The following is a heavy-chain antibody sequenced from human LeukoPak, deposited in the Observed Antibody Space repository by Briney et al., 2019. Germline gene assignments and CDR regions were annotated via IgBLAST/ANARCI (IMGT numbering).Heavy chain of an antibody. V-gene: IGHV3-7*01. CDR3: VPLNWNPPGDFDR. CDR2: IKDDGSDK. Sequence: PGGSLRPSCAASGFTFSSYAMNWVRQAPGKGLEWVANIKDDGSDKYYVDSVKGRFSISKDNAKNALYLQMNSLRVEDTAVYYCVPLNWNPPGDFDRWGQGTLVTVSS. D-gene: IGHD1-20*01. J-gene: IGHJ4*02. CDR1: GFTFSSYA.